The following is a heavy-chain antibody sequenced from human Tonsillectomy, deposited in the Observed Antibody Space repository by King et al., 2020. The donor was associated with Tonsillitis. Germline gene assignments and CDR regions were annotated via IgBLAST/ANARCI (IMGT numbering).Heavy chain of an antibody. CDR3: ASQYCGGDCYIHPPRHDAFDI. CDR2: IWYDGSNK. CDR1: GFTFSSYG. Sequence: QLVQSGGGVVQPGRSLRLSCAASGFTFSSYGMHWVRQAPGKGLEWVAVIWYDGSNKYYADSVKGRFTISRDNSKNTLYLQMNSVRAEDTGVYYCASQYCGGDCYIHPPRHDAFDIWGQGTMVTVSS. V-gene: IGHV3-33*08. J-gene: IGHJ3*02. D-gene: IGHD2-21*02.